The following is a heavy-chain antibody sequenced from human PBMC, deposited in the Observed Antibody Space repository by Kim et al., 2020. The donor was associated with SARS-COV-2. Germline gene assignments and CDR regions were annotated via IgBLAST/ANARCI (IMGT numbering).Heavy chain of an antibody. CDR3: AREDPDSDFYWNF. CDR1: GYTFTNHA. V-gene: IGHV7-4-1*02. CDR2: INTNTGNP. Sequence: ASVKVSCKASGYTFTNHAINWVRQAPGQGLEWMGWINTNTGNPTYAQGFTGRFVFSLDTSASTAYLQIISLKADDTAVYFCAREDPDSDFYWNFWGPGTLVTVSS. D-gene: IGHD3-3*01. J-gene: IGHJ4*02.